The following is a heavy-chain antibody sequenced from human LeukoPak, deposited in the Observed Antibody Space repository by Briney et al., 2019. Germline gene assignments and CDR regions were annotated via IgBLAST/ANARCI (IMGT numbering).Heavy chain of an antibody. CDR1: GFTFSSYG. Sequence: GGSLRLSCAASGFTFSSYGMHWVRQAPGKGLEWVAVIWYDGSKKYYTDSMKGRFTISRDNSKNTLYLQLNSLRAEDTAMYYCARVSSSGWYVEYWGQGTLVTVSS. V-gene: IGHV3-33*01. J-gene: IGHJ4*02. D-gene: IGHD6-19*01. CDR3: ARVSSSGWYVEY. CDR2: IWYDGSKK.